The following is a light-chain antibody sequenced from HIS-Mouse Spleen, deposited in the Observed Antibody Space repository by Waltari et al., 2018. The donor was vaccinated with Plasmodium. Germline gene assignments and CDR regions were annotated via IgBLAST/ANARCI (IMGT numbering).Light chain of an antibody. Sequence: DSQITESLSSLSACVGDRVSITCRASQGISNYLAWYQQKPGKVPKLLIYAASTLQSGVPSRFSGSGSGTDFTLTISSLQPEDVATYYCQKYNSAPRTFGQGTKVEIK. J-gene: IGKJ1*01. V-gene: IGKV1-27*01. CDR3: QKYNSAPRT. CDR2: AAS. CDR1: QGISNY.